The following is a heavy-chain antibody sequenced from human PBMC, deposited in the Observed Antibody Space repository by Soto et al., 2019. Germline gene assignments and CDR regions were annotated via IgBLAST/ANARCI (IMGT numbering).Heavy chain of an antibody. J-gene: IGHJ4*02. CDR2: INAGNGNT. CDR3: ARGLNGYLHYFDY. D-gene: IGHD5-18*01. CDR1: GYTLTSYA. V-gene: IGHV1-3*01. Sequence: EASVKVSCKASGYTLTSYAMHWVRQAPGQRLEWMGWINAGNGNTKYSQKFQGRVTITRDTSASTAYMELSSLRSEDTAVYYCARGLNGYLHYFDYWGQGTPVTVSS.